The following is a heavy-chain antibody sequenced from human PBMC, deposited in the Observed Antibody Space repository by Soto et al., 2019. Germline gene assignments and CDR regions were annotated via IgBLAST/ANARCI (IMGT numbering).Heavy chain of an antibody. CDR2: IYWDDDK. D-gene: IGHD2-2*01. V-gene: IGHV2-5*02. Sequence: GLDLEWLALIYWDDDKRYSPSLTSRLTITKDTSKNQVVLTMTNMDPVDTATYYCTHRRYCISASCSFDYWGQGTLVTVSS. CDR3: THRRYCISASCSFDY. J-gene: IGHJ4*02.